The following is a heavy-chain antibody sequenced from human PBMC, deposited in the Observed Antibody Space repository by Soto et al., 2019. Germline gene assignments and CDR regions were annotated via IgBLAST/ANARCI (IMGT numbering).Heavy chain of an antibody. J-gene: IGHJ5*02. D-gene: IGHD2-2*01. CDR1: GYTFTSYG. CDR3: ASQYCSSTSCYLGWFDP. Sequence: ASVKVSCKASGYTFTSYGISWVRQAPGQGLEWMGWISAYNGNTNYAQKLQGRVNMTTDTSTSTAYMELRSLRSDDTAVYYCASQYCSSTSCYLGWFDPWGQGTLVTVSS. V-gene: IGHV1-18*01. CDR2: ISAYNGNT.